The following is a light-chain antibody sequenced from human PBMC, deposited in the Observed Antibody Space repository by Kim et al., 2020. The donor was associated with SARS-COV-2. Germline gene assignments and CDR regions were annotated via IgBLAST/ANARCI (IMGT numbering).Light chain of an antibody. CDR3: QQRSNWPT. CDR2: DAS. CDR1: QSVSSY. V-gene: IGKV3-11*01. Sequence: DIVLTQSPATLSLSPGERATLSCRASQSVSSYLAWYQQKPGQAPRLLIYDASNRATGIPARFSGSGSGTDFTLTISSLEPEDFAVYYCQQRSNWPTFGPGTKVDIK. J-gene: IGKJ3*01.